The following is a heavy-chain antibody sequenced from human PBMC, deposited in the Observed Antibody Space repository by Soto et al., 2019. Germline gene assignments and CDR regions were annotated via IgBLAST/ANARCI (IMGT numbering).Heavy chain of an antibody. D-gene: IGHD4-17*01. CDR2: INWNGSST. V-gene: IGHV3-20*01. Sequence: GRPNRVPCAAVELNCEDYGMSCVRKTPGRGLEWVSGINWNGSSTGYADSVKGRFTISRDNAKNSLYLQMNSLRAEDTALYHCARAVDYGDYKFTHAFDIWGQGTMVTASS. J-gene: IGHJ3*02. CDR3: ARAVDYGDYKFTHAFDI. CDR1: ELNCEDYG.